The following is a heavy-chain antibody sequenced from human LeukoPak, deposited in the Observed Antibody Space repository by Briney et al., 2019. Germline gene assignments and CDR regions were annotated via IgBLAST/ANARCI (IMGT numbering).Heavy chain of an antibody. CDR3: AKDAYCTNGVCYAGESYYFDY. Sequence: GGFLRLSCAASGFTFSSYAMSWVRQAPGKGLEWVSAISGSGGSTYYADSVKGRFTISRDNSKNTLYLQMNSLRAEDTAVYYCAKDAYCTNGVCYAGESYYFDYWGQGTLVTVSS. V-gene: IGHV3-23*01. CDR2: ISGSGGST. J-gene: IGHJ4*02. CDR1: GFTFSSYA. D-gene: IGHD2-8*01.